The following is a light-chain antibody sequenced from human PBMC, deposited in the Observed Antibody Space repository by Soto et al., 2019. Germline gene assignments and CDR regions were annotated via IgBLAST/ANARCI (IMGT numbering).Light chain of an antibody. J-gene: IGKJ4*01. CDR1: QSSSSY. CDR3: QHNSITPLT. CDR2: DTS. Sequence: DIQMTQSPSSLSASVGNRVTITCRASQSSSSYLSWYQQKPGKAPKLLIYDTSNLQSGVPSRFSGSGSGTDFTLTISSLQSEDFATYYCQHNSITPLTFGGGTKVE. V-gene: IGKV1-39*01.